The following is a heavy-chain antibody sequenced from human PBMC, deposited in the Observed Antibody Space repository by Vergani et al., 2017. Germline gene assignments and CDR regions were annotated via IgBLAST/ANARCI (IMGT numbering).Heavy chain of an antibody. D-gene: IGHD2-2*01. CDR1: GYTFTGYY. V-gene: IGHV1-2*02. Sequence: QVQLVQSGAEVKKPGASVKVSCKASGYTFTGYYMHWVRQAPGQGLEWMGWINPNSGGTNYAQKFQGRVTMTRDTSISTAYMELSRLRSDDTAVYYCARDGIVVVPAAYYYGMDVWGQGTTVTVSS. J-gene: IGHJ6*02. CDR3: ARDGIVVVPAAYYYGMDV. CDR2: INPNSGGT.